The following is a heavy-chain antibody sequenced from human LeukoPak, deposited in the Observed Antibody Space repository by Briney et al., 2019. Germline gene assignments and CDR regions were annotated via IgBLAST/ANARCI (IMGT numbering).Heavy chain of an antibody. J-gene: IGHJ4*02. Sequence: GGSLRLSCAASGFTFSSYSMNWVRQAPGKGLEWVSSISSSSYIYYADSVKGRFTISRDNAKNSLYLQMNSLRAEDTAVYYCARDPSRGSSWYTLTQNDTNDYWGQGTLVTVSS. CDR2: ISSSSYI. D-gene: IGHD6-13*01. V-gene: IGHV3-21*01. CDR1: GFTFSSYS. CDR3: ARDPSRGSSWYTLTQNDTNDY.